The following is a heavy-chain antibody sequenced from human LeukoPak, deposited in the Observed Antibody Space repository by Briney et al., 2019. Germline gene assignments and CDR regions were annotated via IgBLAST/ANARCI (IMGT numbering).Heavy chain of an antibody. CDR3: ARAYSSSWYYFDY. CDR2: IYTSGST. Sequence: ETLSLTCAVSSYSISSNNWWGWIRQPPGKGLEWIGRIYTSGSTNYNPSLKSRVTMSLDTSKNQFSLKLISVTAADTAVYYCARAYSSSWYYFDYWGQGTLVTVSS. V-gene: IGHV4-28*03. CDR1: SYSISSNNW. J-gene: IGHJ4*02. D-gene: IGHD6-13*01.